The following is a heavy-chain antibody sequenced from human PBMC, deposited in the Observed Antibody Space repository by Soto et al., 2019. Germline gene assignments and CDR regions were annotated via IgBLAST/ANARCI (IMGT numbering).Heavy chain of an antibody. CDR2: IYYSGST. CDR3: ARRLGELSWFDP. D-gene: IGHD3-10*01. V-gene: IGHV4-30-4*02. Sequence: SETLSLTCTVSGGSISSGDYYWSWIRQPPGKGLEWIGYIYYSGSTYYNPSLKSRVTISVDTSKNQFSLKLSSVTAADTAVYYCARRLGELSWFDPWGQGTLVTVPS. J-gene: IGHJ5*02. CDR1: GGSISSGDYY.